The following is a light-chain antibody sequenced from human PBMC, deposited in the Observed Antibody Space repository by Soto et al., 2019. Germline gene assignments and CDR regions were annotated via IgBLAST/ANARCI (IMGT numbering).Light chain of an antibody. V-gene: IGKV1-5*01. CDR1: QSIHSW. CDR2: DAS. J-gene: IGKJ2*01. CDR3: QKYHTYSYS. Sequence: DILMTQSPSALSASVGDSVTITCRASQSIHSWVAWYQQKPGKAPKLLIYDASTLEGGVSSRFGGSGAGTEFTLTISSLQPDDFATYYCQKYHTYSYSFGQVTKLEIK.